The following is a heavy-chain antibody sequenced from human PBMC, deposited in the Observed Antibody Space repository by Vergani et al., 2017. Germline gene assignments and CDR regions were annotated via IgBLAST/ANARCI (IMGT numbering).Heavy chain of an antibody. J-gene: IGHJ6*02. D-gene: IGHD5-18*01. Sequence: QVQLQQWGAGLFTPSETLSLTCAVYGGSFSGYYWSLIRQPPGKGLEWIGEINHSGSTNYNPSLKSRVTISVDTSKNQFSLKLSSVTAADTAVYYCARAQKRGYSYGYPYYYYGMDVWGQGTTVTVSS. CDR3: ARAQKRGYSYGYPYYYYGMDV. CDR2: INHSGST. V-gene: IGHV4-34*01. CDR1: GGSFSGYY.